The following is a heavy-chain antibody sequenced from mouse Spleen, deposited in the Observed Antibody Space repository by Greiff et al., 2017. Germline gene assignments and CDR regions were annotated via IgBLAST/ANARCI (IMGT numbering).Heavy chain of an antibody. J-gene: IGHJ3*01. Sequence: QVQLKESDAELVKPGASVKISCKVSGYTFTDHTIHWMKQRPEQGLEWIGYIYPRDGSTNYNEKFKGKATFTADTSSNTAYMQLSSLTTEDSAIYYCARSLTGDFAYWGQGTLVTVSA. V-gene: IGHV1-78*01. CDR1: GYTFTDHT. CDR2: IYPRDGST. CDR3: ARSLTGDFAY. D-gene: IGHD4-1*01.